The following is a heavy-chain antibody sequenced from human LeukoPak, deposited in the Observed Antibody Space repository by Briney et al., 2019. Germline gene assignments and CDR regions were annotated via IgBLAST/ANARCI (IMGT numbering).Heavy chain of an antibody. D-gene: IGHD2-2*01. Sequence: SETLSLTCAVYGGSFSGYYWSLIRQPPGKGLEWIGEIDHSGSTNYNPSLKSRVTISVDTSKNQFSLKLSSVTAADTAVYYCARIGYCSSTSCLAHYYYYMDVWGKGTTVTVSS. V-gene: IGHV4-34*01. J-gene: IGHJ6*03. CDR1: GGSFSGYY. CDR3: ARIGYCSSTSCLAHYYYYMDV. CDR2: IDHSGST.